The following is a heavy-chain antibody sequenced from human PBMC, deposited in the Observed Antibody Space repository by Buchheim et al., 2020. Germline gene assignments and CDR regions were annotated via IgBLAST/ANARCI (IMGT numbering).Heavy chain of an antibody. CDR1: GFTFSSYA. CDR2: ISYDGSNK. CDR3: ARGLVEMATITFDY. V-gene: IGHV3-30*04. J-gene: IGHJ4*02. Sequence: QVQLVESGGGVVQPGRSLRLSCAASGFTFSSYAMHWVRQAPGKGLEWVAVISYDGSNKYYADSVKGRFTISRANSKNTVYLQMNSLRAEDTAVYYCARGLVEMATITFDYWGQGTL. D-gene: IGHD5-24*01.